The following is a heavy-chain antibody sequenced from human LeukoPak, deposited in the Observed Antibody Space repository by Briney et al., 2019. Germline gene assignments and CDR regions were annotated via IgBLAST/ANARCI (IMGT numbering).Heavy chain of an antibody. D-gene: IGHD3-10*01. Sequence: GASVKVSCKASGYTFTSYYMHWVRQAPGQGLEWMGIINPSGGSTSYAQKFQGRVTMTRDTSTSTVYMELSSLRSEDTAVYYCAAEDLVRGVIVYWGQGTLVTVSS. V-gene: IGHV1-46*01. J-gene: IGHJ4*02. CDR1: GYTFTSYY. CDR3: AAEDLVRGVIVY. CDR2: INPSGGST.